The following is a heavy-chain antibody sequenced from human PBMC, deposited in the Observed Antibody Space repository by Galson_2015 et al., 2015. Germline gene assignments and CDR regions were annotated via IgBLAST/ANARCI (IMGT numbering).Heavy chain of an antibody. CDR2: INPSGGST. Sequence: SVKVSCKASGYTFTSYYMHWVRQAPGQGLEWMGIINPSGGSTSYAQKFQGRVTMTRDTSTSTVYMELSSLRSEDTAVYYCARGEDIVVVVAANPDDWGQGTLVTVSS. CDR3: ARGEDIVVVVAANPDD. D-gene: IGHD2-15*01. V-gene: IGHV1-46*01. CDR1: GYTFTSYY. J-gene: IGHJ4*02.